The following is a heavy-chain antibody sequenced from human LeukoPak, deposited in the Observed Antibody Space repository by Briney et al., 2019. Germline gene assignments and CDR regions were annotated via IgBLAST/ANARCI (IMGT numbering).Heavy chain of an antibody. CDR2: ISGSGGST. Sequence: PGGSLRLSCAADGFTFSSYAMSWVRQAPGKGLEWVSAISGSGGSTYYADSVKGRFTISRDNSKNTLYLQMNSLRAEDTAVYYCAKDRWRSYSNYVVDYWGQGTLVTVSS. V-gene: IGHV3-23*01. J-gene: IGHJ4*02. CDR1: GFTFSSYA. CDR3: AKDRWRSYSNYVVDY. D-gene: IGHD4-11*01.